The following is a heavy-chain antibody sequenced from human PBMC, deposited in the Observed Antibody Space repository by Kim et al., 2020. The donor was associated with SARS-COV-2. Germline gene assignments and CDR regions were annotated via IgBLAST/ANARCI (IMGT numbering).Heavy chain of an antibody. J-gene: IGHJ4*02. D-gene: IGHD6-13*01. Sequence: GGSLRLSCTGSGFTFGDYGMSWVRQAPGKGLEWVGFIRSKTYGGTTECAASVKGRFTISRDDSKSIAYLQMNSLKAEDTAVYYCTRSYSSSWYENWGQGTQVTVSS. V-gene: IGHV3-49*04. CDR2: IRSKTYGGTT. CDR3: TRSYSSSWYEN. CDR1: GFTFGDYG.